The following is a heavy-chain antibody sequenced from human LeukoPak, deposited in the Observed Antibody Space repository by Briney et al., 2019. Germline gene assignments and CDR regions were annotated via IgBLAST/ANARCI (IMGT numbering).Heavy chain of an antibody. J-gene: IGHJ4*02. D-gene: IGHD6-13*01. V-gene: IGHV4-61*05. CDR3: AGGGFTTAPGIAAAGGGYYFDY. CDR1: GTSIRSGSYY. CDR2: IYYSGNT. Sequence: SETLSLTCSVSGTSIRSGSYYWLWIRQPRGTGLEWIGYIYYSGNTSYNPSLKSPVTISVGKSKNQFSLKLSSVAAAGTAVYYCAGGGFTTAPGIAAAGGGYYFDYWGQGTLVTVSS.